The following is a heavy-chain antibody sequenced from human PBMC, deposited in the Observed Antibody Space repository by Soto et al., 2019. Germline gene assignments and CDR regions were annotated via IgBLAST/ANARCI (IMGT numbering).Heavy chain of an antibody. J-gene: IGHJ3*02. D-gene: IGHD3-22*01. Sequence: PGGSLRLSCAASGFTFSSYAMSRVRQAPGKGLEWVSAISGSGGSTYYADSVKGRFTISRDNSKNTLYLQMNSLRAEDTAVYYCAKDSDLVVVITTNDAFDIWGQGTMVTVSS. CDR3: AKDSDLVVVITTNDAFDI. CDR1: GFTFSSYA. CDR2: ISGSGGST. V-gene: IGHV3-23*01.